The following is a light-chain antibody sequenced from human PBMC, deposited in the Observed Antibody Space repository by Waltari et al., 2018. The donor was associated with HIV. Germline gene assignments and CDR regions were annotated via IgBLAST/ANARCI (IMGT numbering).Light chain of an antibody. CDR2: ATS. Sequence: EIVMTQSPVTLSVSPGERATLSCRASQNIGNKIVWYQRRPGQSPRLVIFATSVRATSIPTRFSGSGSGTDFALTITTLQPEDYGMYYCQQYNGSWTFGRGTRVE. J-gene: IGKJ1*01. CDR1: QNIGNK. V-gene: IGKV3D-15*03. CDR3: QQYNGSWT.